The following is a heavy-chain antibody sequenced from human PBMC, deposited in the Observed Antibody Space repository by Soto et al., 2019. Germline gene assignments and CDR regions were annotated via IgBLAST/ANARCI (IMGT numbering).Heavy chain of an antibody. CDR3: ARQLVPTVVTDACDI. Sequence: GESLKISCKGSGYSFTSYWIGWVRQMPGKGLEWMGIIYPGDSDTRYSPSFQGQVTISADKSISTAYLQWSSLKASDTAMYYCARQLVPTVVTDACDIWRQGTRVTV. V-gene: IGHV5-51*01. D-gene: IGHD4-17*01. CDR1: GYSFTSYW. CDR2: IYPGDSDT. J-gene: IGHJ3*02.